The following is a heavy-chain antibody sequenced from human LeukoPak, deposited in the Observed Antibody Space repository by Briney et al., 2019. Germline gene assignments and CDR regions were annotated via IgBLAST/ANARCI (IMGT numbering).Heavy chain of an antibody. Sequence: GGSLRLSCAASGFTFSSYAMSWVRQAPGKGLEWVSAISGSGGSTYYADSVKGRFTISRDNSKDTLYLQMNSLRAEDTAVYYCAKTIRFLEWSPGIYYFDYWGQGTLVTVSS. CDR1: GFTFSSYA. CDR3: AKTIRFLEWSPGIYYFDY. D-gene: IGHD3-3*01. J-gene: IGHJ4*02. V-gene: IGHV3-23*01. CDR2: ISGSGGST.